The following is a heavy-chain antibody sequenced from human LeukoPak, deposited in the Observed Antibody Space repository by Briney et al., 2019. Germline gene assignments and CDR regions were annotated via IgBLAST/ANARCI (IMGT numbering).Heavy chain of an antibody. D-gene: IGHD3-16*01. CDR2: IYYSGST. Sequence: SETLSLTCTVSGGSISSYYWSWIRQPPGKGLEWIGYIYYSGSTNYNPSLKSRVTISVDTSKNQFSLKLSSVTAADTAVYYCARDAGGVNAQLDYWGQGSLVTVSS. CDR1: GGSISSYY. J-gene: IGHJ4*02. CDR3: ARDAGGVNAQLDY. V-gene: IGHV4-59*01.